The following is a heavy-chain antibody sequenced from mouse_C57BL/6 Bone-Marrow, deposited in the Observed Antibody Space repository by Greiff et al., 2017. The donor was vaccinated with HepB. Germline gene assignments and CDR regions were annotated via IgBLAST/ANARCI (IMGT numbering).Heavy chain of an antibody. CDR3: AKGRAMDY. V-gene: IGHV5-6*01. J-gene: IGHJ4*01. Sequence: EVKLMESGGDLVKPGGSLKLSCAASGFTFSSYGMSWVRQTPDKRLEWVATISSGGSYTYYPDSVKGRFTISRDNAKNNLYLQMSSLKSEDTAMYYCAKGRAMDYWGQGTSVTVSS. CDR2: ISSGGSYT. CDR1: GFTFSSYG.